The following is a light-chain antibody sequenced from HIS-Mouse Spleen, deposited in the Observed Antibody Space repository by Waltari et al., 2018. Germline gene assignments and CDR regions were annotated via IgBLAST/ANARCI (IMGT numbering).Light chain of an antibody. CDR1: QRVLYSSNNKNY. CDR2: WAS. CDR3: QQYYSTPYT. V-gene: IGKV4-1*01. Sequence: DILMTQSPDSLAVSLGARATIHCKSSQRVLYSSNNKNYLAWYQQKPGQPPKLLIYWASTRESGVPDRFSGSGSGTDFTLTISSLQAEDVAVYYCQQYYSTPYTFGQGTKLEIK. J-gene: IGKJ2*01.